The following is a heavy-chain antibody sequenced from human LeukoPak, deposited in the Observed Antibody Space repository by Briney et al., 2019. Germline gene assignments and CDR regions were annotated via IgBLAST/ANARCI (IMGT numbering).Heavy chain of an antibody. CDR3: ARVRSSFGGFHHYYYMDV. Sequence: SETLSLTCSVSGGSISSDYWSWIRQPAGKGLEWIGRIYTSGSSNYNPSLKSRVTTSVDTSKNQFSLRLSSVTAADTAVYYCARVRSSFGGFHHYYYMDVWGKGTTVTISS. D-gene: IGHD3-10*01. J-gene: IGHJ6*03. CDR1: GGSISSDY. CDR2: IYTSGSS. V-gene: IGHV4-4*07.